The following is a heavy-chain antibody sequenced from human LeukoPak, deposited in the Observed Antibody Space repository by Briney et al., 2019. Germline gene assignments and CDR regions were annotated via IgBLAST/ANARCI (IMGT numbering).Heavy chain of an antibody. Sequence: GGSLRLSCAASGFTFSIHGMIWVRQAPGKGLEWVSYIINSGGTVYYTDSVQGRFTISRDNARNSLFLQMNSLRDEDTAVYYCARVGGGVYGMYVWGQGTTVTVSS. J-gene: IGHJ6*02. CDR3: ARVGGGVYGMYV. CDR2: IINSGGTV. D-gene: IGHD3-10*01. CDR1: GFTFSIHG. V-gene: IGHV3-48*02.